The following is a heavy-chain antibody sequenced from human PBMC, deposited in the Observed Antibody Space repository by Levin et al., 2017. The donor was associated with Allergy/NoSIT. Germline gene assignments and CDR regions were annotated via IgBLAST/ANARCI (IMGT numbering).Heavy chain of an antibody. CDR3: AHRRGSGSYFDY. Sequence: SGPTLVKPTQTLTLTCTFSGFSLSTSGVGVGWIRQPPGKALEWLALIYWDDDERYSPSLKSRLTITKDTSKNQVVLTMTNMDPVDTATYYFAHRRGSGSYFDYWGQGTLVTVSS. D-gene: IGHD3-10*01. CDR2: IYWDDDE. J-gene: IGHJ4*02. V-gene: IGHV2-5*02. CDR1: GFSLSTSGVG.